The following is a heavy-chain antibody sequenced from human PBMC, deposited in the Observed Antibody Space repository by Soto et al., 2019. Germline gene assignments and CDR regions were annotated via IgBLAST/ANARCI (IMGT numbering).Heavy chain of an antibody. Sequence: QVQMVQSGGEVKKPGASVKVSCKTSGYTFTDYGISWVRQAPGQGLEWMGWINTYNDKTDYTQKLQARVTLTTDTATTTAYMELRSLTSDDTAVYYYARGYDIWSGRSFGMDVWGQGTTIIVSS. CDR1: GYTFTDYG. J-gene: IGHJ6*02. CDR3: ARGYDIWSGRSFGMDV. V-gene: IGHV1-18*01. CDR2: INTYNDKT. D-gene: IGHD3-3*01.